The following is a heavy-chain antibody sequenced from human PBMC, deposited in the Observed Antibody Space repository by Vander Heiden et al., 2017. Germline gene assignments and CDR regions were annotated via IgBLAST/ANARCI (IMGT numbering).Heavy chain of an antibody. CDR3: ARDGAVAGMGSFDY. CDR2: ISDGGST. D-gene: IGHD6-19*01. Sequence: QVQLQESGPGLVKPSVTLSFTCSAPGGSMSTYYRSWTRQPPGKGLEWIGYISDGGSTNYNHSLKSRVTISVGTSKNQYSLKLSSVTAADTAVYYCARDGAVAGMGSFDYWGQGALVTVSS. V-gene: IGHV4-59*01. CDR1: GGSMSTYY. J-gene: IGHJ4*02.